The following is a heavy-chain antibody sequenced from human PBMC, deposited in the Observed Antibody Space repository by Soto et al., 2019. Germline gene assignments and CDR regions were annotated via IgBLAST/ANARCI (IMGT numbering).Heavy chain of an antibody. CDR1: GGTFSSYA. CDR2: IIPIFGTA. CDR3: ARDNVDYVAFDI. Sequence: QVQLVQSGAEVKKPGSSVKVSCKASGGTFSSYAISWVRQAPGQGLEWMGGIIPIFGTANYAQKFQGRVTITAAEATSTAYMELSSMRSEDTAVDYCARDNVDYVAFDIWVQGTMVTVSS. J-gene: IGHJ3*02. V-gene: IGHV1-69*12. D-gene: IGHD4-17*01.